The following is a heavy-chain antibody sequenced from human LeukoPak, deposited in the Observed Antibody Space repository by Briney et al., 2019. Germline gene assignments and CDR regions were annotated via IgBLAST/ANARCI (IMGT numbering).Heavy chain of an antibody. CDR3: ARVGVVRGVIYYYYYYMDV. D-gene: IGHD3-10*01. J-gene: IGHJ6*03. CDR2: INPDSGGT. V-gene: IGHV1-2*02. Sequence: GASVKVSCKASGYTFTGYYIHWLRQAPGQGLEWMGWINPDSGGTNYAQKFQGRVTMTRDTSISTAYMELSRLRSDDTAVYYCARVGVVRGVIYYYYYYMDVWGKGTTVTVSS. CDR1: GYTFTGYY.